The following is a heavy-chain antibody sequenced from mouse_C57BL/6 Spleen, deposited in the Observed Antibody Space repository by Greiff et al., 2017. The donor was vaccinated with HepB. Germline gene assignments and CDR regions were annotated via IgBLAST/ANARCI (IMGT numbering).Heavy chain of an antibody. Sequence: EVKLVESGPGLAKPSQTLSLTCSVTGYSITSDYWNWIRKFPGNKLEYMGYISYSGSTYYNPSLKSRISITRDTSKNQYYLQLNSVTTEDTAKYYCARSYGSSLYYFDYWGQGTTLTVSS. CDR1: GYSITSDY. V-gene: IGHV3-8*01. CDR3: ARSYGSSLYYFDY. J-gene: IGHJ2*01. D-gene: IGHD1-1*01. CDR2: ISYSGST.